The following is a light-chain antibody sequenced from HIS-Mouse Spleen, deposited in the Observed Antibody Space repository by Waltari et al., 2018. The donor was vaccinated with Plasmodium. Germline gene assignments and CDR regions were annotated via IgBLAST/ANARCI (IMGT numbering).Light chain of an antibody. J-gene: IGLJ2*01. V-gene: IGLV2-8*01. CDR3: SSYAGSNNLV. CDR2: EFS. CDR1: SSDVGGYNY. Sequence: QSALTQPPSASGSPGQSVTISCTGTSSDVGGYNYVSWYQQHPGKDPKLRIYEFSKRPPGVPDRFSGSKSGNTASLTVSGLQAEDEADYYCSSYAGSNNLVFGGGTKLTVL.